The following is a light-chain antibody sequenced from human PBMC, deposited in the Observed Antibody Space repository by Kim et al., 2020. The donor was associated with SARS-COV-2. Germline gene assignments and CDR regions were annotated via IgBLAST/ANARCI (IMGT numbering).Light chain of an antibody. CDR2: VNSDGTH. CDR3: QTWGPGIRV. V-gene: IGLV4-69*01. J-gene: IGLJ3*02. Sequence: SVQPPCTLASVRRPAAFAGTHPRPEKGPRYLMKVNSDGTHNKGAGIPARFSGSASGAERYLTISSLQSEDEADYYCQTWGPGIRVFGGGTQLTVL. CDR1: SVRRPAA.